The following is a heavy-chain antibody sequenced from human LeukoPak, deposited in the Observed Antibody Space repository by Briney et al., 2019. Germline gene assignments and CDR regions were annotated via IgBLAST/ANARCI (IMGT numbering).Heavy chain of an antibody. J-gene: IGHJ5*02. CDR1: GGSISSYY. D-gene: IGHD2-15*01. V-gene: IGHV4-59*08. CDR3: ARHVVVADTWVFAP. Sequence: SSETLSLTCTVFGGSISSYYWSWIRQPPGKGLEWIGYIYYTGSTNYNPSLESRVTISVDTSKNQFSLKLSSVTAADTAVYYCARHVVVADTWVFAPWGQGTLVTVSS. CDR2: IYYTGST.